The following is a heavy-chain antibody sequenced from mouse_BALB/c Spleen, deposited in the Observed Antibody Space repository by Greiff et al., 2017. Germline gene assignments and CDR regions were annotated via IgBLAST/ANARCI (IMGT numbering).Heavy chain of an antibody. V-gene: IGHV1-77*01. D-gene: IGHD3-1*01. CDR3: ARGAARATFAY. Sequence: QVQLQQSGPELVKPGASVKMSCKASGYTFTDYVISWVKQRTGQGLEWIGEIYPGSGSTYYNEKFKGKATLTADKSSNTAYMQLSSLTSEDSAVYFCARGAARATFAYWGQGTLVTVSA. J-gene: IGHJ3*01. CDR1: GYTFTDYV. CDR2: IYPGSGST.